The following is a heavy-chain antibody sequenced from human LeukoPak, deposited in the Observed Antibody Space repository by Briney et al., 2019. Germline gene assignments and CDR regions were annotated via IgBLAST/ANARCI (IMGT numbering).Heavy chain of an antibody. CDR1: GDSINSLDL. D-gene: IGHD5-12*01. J-gene: IGHJ5*02. CDR2: MYLSGTT. Sequence: SETLSLTCTVSGDSINSLDLWSWVRQPPGKGLEWIGEMYLSGTTHSNPSVKSRVTISVDTSKNQFSLKLSSVTAADTAVYYCAIWDIVATNWFDPWGQGTLVTVSS. CDR3: AIWDIVATNWFDP. V-gene: IGHV4-4*02.